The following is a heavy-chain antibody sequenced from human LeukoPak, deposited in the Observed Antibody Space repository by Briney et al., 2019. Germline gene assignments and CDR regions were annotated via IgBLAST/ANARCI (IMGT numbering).Heavy chain of an antibody. V-gene: IGHV4-30-4*01. CDR3: ARHMTFGFGELEPRFDP. CDR2: IYYSGST. CDR1: GGSISSGDYY. J-gene: IGHJ5*02. D-gene: IGHD3-10*01. Sequence: SETLSLTCTVSGGSISSGDYYWSWIRQPPGKGLEWIGYIYYSGSTYYNPSLKSRVTISVDTSKNQFSLKLSSVTAADMAVYYCARHMTFGFGELEPRFDPWGQGTLVTVSS.